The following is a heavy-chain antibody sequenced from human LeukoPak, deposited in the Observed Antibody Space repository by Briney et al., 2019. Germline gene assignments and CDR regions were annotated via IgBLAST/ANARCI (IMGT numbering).Heavy chain of an antibody. V-gene: IGHV4-61*01. CDR2: IYYSGST. CDR1: GGSVSSGSYY. J-gene: IGHJ3*02. CDR3: ARDVVDGDAFDI. Sequence: SETLSLTCSVSGGSVSSGSYYWSWIRQPPGKGLEWIGYIYYSGSTNYNPSLKSRVTISVDTSKNQFSLKLSSVTAADTAVYYCARDVVDGDAFDIWGQGTMVTVSS. D-gene: IGHD2-15*01.